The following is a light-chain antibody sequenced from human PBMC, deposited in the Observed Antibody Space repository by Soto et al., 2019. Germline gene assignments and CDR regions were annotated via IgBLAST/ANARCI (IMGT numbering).Light chain of an antibody. CDR3: LLYYGGRPV. CDR2: STS. J-gene: IGLJ3*02. CDR1: TGAVTSGYY. V-gene: IGLV7-43*01. Sequence: QTVVTQEPSLTVSPGGTVTLTCASSTGAVTSGYYPNWFQQKPGQAPRALIYSTSNKQSWTPARFSGSLLGGKAALTLSGVQPEDEAEYYCLLYYGGRPVFGGGTKLTVL.